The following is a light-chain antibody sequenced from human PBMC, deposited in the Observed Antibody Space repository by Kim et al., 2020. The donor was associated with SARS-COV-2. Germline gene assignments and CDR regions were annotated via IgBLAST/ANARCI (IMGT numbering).Light chain of an antibody. CDR2: DAS. CDR3: QQYGNLPIT. CDR1: QSVSSIY. J-gene: IGKJ5*01. Sequence: EIVLTQSPGTLSLSPGERATLSCRASQSVSSIYLAWYQQKPGQAPRLLIYDASIRATGIPDRFSGSGSGTDFTLTISRLEPEDFAVYHCQQYGNLPITFGQGTRLEIK. V-gene: IGKV3-20*01.